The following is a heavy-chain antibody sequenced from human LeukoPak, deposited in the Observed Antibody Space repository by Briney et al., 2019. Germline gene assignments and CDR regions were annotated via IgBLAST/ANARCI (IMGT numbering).Heavy chain of an antibody. CDR3: ARRGGSTISGVVNYGGAFDI. Sequence: QPGGSLRLSCAASGFTFSTYAMEWVRQAPGKGLEWVAVISSDGSSKYYADSVRGRFTISRDNSKNTLYLQMNSLRAEDTAVYYCARRGGSTISGVVNYGGAFDIWGRGTMVTVSS. CDR2: ISSDGSSK. CDR1: GFTFSTYA. V-gene: IGHV3-30-3*01. J-gene: IGHJ3*02. D-gene: IGHD3-3*01.